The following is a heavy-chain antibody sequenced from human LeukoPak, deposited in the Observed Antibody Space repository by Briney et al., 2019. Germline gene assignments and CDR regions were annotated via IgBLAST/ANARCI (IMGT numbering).Heavy chain of an antibody. Sequence: ASLKVSCKASGYTFTSYYMHWVRQAPGQGLEWMGIINPSGGSTSYAQKFQGRVTMTRDTSTSTVYMELSSLRSEDTAVYYCARAANYYGSGSNWFDPWGQGTLVTVSS. CDR3: ARAANYYGSGSNWFDP. V-gene: IGHV1-46*01. CDR2: INPSGGST. D-gene: IGHD3-10*01. J-gene: IGHJ5*02. CDR1: GYTFTSYY.